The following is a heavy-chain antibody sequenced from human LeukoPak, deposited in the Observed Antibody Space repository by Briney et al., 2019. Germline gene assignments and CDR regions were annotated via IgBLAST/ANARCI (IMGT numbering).Heavy chain of an antibody. Sequence: ASVKVSCKASGYTFTDYYIHWVRQAPGQGLEWMTYIGPKSADTNYAQKFQGRVTMTLDTSISTAYMELKWLTADDTAVYYCARDNYAGANWFDPWGQGTLVTVSS. D-gene: IGHD1-7*01. CDR1: GYTFTDYY. J-gene: IGHJ5*02. V-gene: IGHV1-2*02. CDR3: ARDNYAGANWFDP. CDR2: IGPKSADT.